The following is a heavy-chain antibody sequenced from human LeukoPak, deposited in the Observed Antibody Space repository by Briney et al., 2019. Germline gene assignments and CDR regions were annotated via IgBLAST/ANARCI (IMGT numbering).Heavy chain of an antibody. CDR2: IKQDGSEK. V-gene: IGHV3-7*04. Sequence: PGGSLRLSCAASGFTFSSYWMSWVRQAPGKGLEWVANIKQDGSEKYYVDSVKGRFTISRDNAKNSLYLQMNSLRAEDTAVYYCARGPANYYGSGSYYKTGDYWGQGTLVTVSS. CDR3: ARGPANYYGSGSYYKTGDY. CDR1: GFTFSSYW. D-gene: IGHD3-10*01. J-gene: IGHJ4*02.